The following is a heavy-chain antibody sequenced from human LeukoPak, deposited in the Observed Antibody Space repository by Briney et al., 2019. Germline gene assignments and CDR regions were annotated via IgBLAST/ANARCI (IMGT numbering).Heavy chain of an antibody. CDR3: ARLISSSWYHHDH. CDR1: GYSFTGYY. V-gene: IGHV1-69*06. J-gene: IGHJ4*02. Sequence: ASVKVSCKASGYSFTGYYMHWVRQAPGQGLEWMGGIIPIFGTANYAQKFQGRVTITADKSTSTAYMELRSLRFDDTAFYYCARLISSSWYHHDHWGQGTLVTVSS. CDR2: IIPIFGTA. D-gene: IGHD6-13*01.